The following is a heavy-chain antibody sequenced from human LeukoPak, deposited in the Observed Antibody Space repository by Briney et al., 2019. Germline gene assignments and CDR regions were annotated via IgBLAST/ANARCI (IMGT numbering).Heavy chain of an antibody. CDR2: ISSSSSTI. D-gene: IGHD4-11*01. V-gene: IGHV3-48*01. CDR1: GCTFSSYS. Sequence: GGSLRLSCAASGCTFSSYSMNWVRQAPGKGLEWVSYISSSSSTIYYADSVKGRFTISRDNAKNSLYLQMNSLRAEDTAVYYCGRDWDSNSFDYWGQGTLVTVSS. CDR3: GRDWDSNSFDY. J-gene: IGHJ4*02.